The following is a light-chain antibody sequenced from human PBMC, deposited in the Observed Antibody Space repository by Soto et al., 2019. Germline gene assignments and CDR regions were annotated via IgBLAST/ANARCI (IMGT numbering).Light chain of an antibody. Sequence: QSVLTQPASGSGSPGQSITISCTGTSSDVGGYNYVSWYQQHPGKAPKLMIYDVSNRPSGVSNRFSGSKPGNTASLTISGLQAEDEADYYCSSYTSSSTLFAVGTGTKVTVL. CDR1: SSDVGGYNY. J-gene: IGLJ1*01. V-gene: IGLV2-14*01. CDR2: DVS. CDR3: SSYTSSSTLFA.